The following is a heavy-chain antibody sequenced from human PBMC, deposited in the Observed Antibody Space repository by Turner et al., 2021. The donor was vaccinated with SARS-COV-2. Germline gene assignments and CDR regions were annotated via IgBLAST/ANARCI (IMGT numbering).Heavy chain of an antibody. CDR2: ISYDGSNK. V-gene: IGHV3-30*18. CDR1: GFTFSSYG. CDR3: ANLWFGELSTDY. J-gene: IGHJ4*02. Sequence: VQLVESGGGLVQPGGSLRLSCAASGFTFSSYGMHWVRQAPGKGLEWVAVISYDGSNKYYADSVKGRFTISRDNSKNTLYLQMNSLRAEDTAVYYCANLWFGELSTDYWGQGTLVTVSS. D-gene: IGHD3-10*01.